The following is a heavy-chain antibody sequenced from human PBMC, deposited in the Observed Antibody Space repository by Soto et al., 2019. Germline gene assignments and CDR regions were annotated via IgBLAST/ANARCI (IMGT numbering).Heavy chain of an antibody. J-gene: IGHJ6*03. CDR2: IIPILGIA. V-gene: IGHV1-69*02. CDR3: ARAGVGAGYMDV. Sequence: ASVKVSCKASGGTFSSYTISWVRQAPGQGLEWMGRIIPILGIANYAQKFQGRVTITADKSTSTAYMELSSLRSEDTAVYYCARAGVGAGYMDVWGKGTTVTVSS. D-gene: IGHD3-10*01. CDR1: GGTFSSYT.